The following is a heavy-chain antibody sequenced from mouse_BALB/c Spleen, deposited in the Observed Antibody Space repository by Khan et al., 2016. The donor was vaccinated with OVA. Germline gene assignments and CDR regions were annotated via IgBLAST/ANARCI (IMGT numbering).Heavy chain of an antibody. D-gene: IGHD1-2*01. Sequence: QVQLKESGPGLVAPSQSLSMTCTVSGIPLSSYGVSWVRQPPGKGLEWLGVVWGDGNTNYHSALKSRLSISKDSSESQVFLKLNSLQTDDTAKYYCAIIYYGLAWFTYWGQGTLVTVSA. CDR2: VWGDGNT. CDR3: AIIYYGLAWFTY. J-gene: IGHJ3*01. V-gene: IGHV2-3*01. CDR1: GIPLSSYG.